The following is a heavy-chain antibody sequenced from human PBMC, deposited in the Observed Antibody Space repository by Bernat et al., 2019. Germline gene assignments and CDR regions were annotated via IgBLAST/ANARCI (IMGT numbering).Heavy chain of an antibody. CDR2: ISYDGSNK. CDR1: GFTFSSYG. Sequence: QVQLVESGGGVVQPGRSLRLSCAASGFTFSSYGMHWVRQAPGKGLEWVAVISYDGSNKYYADSVKGRFTISRDNSKNTLYLQMNSLRAEDTTVYYCAKDLSGSYYNFDYWGQGTLVTGSS. V-gene: IGHV3-30*18. CDR3: AKDLSGSYYNFDY. D-gene: IGHD1-26*01. J-gene: IGHJ4*02.